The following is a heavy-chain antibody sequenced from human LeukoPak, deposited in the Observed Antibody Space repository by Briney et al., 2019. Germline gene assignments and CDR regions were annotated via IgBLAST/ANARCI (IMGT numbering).Heavy chain of an antibody. CDR2: VFSGRST. J-gene: IGHJ4*02. D-gene: IGHD3-16*01. CDR3: ARETRYTYEYETRFYFDY. Sequence: GGSLRLSCAASGFTVSSNYMGWVRQAPGKGLEWVSIVFSGRSTYYADSVKGRFTISRDNSKNTLYLQMNSLRADDTAVYFCARETRYTYEYETRFYFDYWGQGTLVTVSS. CDR1: GFTVSSNY. V-gene: IGHV3-66*01.